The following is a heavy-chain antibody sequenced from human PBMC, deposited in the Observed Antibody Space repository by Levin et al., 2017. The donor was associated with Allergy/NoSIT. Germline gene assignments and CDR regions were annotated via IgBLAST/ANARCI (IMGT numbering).Heavy chain of an antibody. Sequence: GGSLRLSCAASGFSFSDYPMTWVRQGQGKGLEWVASTSYDGSNKNYADSVKGRFTISRDNSQDTLSLQMSSLRSEDTGVYYCARAVSGSYFDYWGQGTLVTVSS. CDR3: ARAVSGSYFDY. CDR2: TSYDGSNK. D-gene: IGHD3-10*01. CDR1: GFSFSDYP. J-gene: IGHJ4*02. V-gene: IGHV3-30-3*01.